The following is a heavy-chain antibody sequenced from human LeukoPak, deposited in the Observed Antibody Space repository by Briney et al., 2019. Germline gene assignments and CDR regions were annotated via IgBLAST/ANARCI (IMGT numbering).Heavy chain of an antibody. J-gene: IGHJ4*02. CDR3: ARQLGYCSSTSCYADKVDY. D-gene: IGHD2-2*01. CDR1: GGSISSYY. V-gene: IGHV4-39*01. CDR2: IYYSGST. Sequence: SETLSLTCTVSGGSISSYYWSWLRQPPGKGLEWIGSIYYSGSTYYNPSLKSRVTISVDTSKNQFSLKLSSVTAADTAVYYCARQLGYCSSTSCYADKVDYWGQGTLVTVSS.